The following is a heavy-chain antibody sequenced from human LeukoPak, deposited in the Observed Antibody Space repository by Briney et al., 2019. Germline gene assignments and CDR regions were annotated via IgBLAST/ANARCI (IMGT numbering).Heavy chain of an antibody. V-gene: IGHV4-59*06. CDR3: ARAPAATVTTGYYYYGMDV. CDR1: GGSISSYY. J-gene: IGHJ6*02. CDR2: IYYSGST. Sequence: SETLSLTCTVSGGSISSYYWSWIRQHPGKGLEWIGYIYYSGSTYYNPSLKSRVTISVDTSKNQFSLKLSSVTAADTAVYYCARAPAATVTTGYYYYGMDVWGQGTTVTVSS. D-gene: IGHD4-17*01.